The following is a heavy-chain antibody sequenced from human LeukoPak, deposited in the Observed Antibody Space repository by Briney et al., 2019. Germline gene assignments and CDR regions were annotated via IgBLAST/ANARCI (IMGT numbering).Heavy chain of an antibody. CDR1: GFTFSSYS. J-gene: IGHJ3*02. Sequence: PGGSLRLSCAASGFTFSSYSMNWVRQAPGKGLEWVSSISSSSSYIYYADSVKGRFTISRDNAKNSLYLQMNSLRAEDTAVYYCAKFLQGSGAFDIWGQGTMVTVSS. CDR3: AKFLQGSGAFDI. D-gene: IGHD6-25*01. V-gene: IGHV3-21*01. CDR2: ISSSSSYI.